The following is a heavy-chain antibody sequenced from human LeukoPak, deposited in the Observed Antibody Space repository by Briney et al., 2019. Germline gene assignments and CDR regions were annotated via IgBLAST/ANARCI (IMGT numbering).Heavy chain of an antibody. CDR1: GFTFDDYG. D-gene: IGHD6-13*01. CDR3: ARPGAGKLDFDY. Sequence: PGGSLRLSCAASGFTFDDYGMSWVRQAPGKGREWVSGINWNGVSTGYADSVKGRFTISRDNAKNSLYLQMNSLRAEDTALYYCARPGAGKLDFDYWGQGTLVTVSS. CDR2: INWNGVST. J-gene: IGHJ4*02. V-gene: IGHV3-20*04.